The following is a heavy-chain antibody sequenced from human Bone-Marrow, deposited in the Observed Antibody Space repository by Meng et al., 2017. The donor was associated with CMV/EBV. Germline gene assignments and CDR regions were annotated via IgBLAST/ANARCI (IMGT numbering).Heavy chain of an antibody. CDR3: ARDCPPYCGCDYYGGINCFDY. CDR2: ISSSSSYI. V-gene: IGHV3-21*01. CDR1: GFTFSSYS. J-gene: IGHJ4*02. D-gene: IGHD2-21*01. Sequence: GESLKISCAASGFTFSSYSMNWVRQAPGKGLEWVSSISSSSSYIYYADSVKGRFTISRDNAKNSLYLQINSLRAEDTAVYYCARDCPPYCGCDYYGGINCFDYWGQGTLVTVSS.